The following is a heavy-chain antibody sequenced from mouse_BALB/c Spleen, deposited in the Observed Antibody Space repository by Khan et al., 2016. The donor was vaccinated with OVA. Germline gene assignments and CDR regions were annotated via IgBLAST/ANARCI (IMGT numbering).Heavy chain of an antibody. V-gene: IGHV2-2*02. CDR2: IWSAGST. CDR1: GFSLNNYS. D-gene: IGHD2-4*01. Sequence: QVQLQQPGPGLVQPSQSLSITCTVSGFSLNNYSVHWVRQSPGKGLEWLGVIWSAGSTDYNAAFISRLTISKDNSRSQVFFKMNSLQPNDTAIYYCARRGYDYGRGALFAYWGQGTLVTVSA. CDR3: ARRGYDYGRGALFAY. J-gene: IGHJ3*01.